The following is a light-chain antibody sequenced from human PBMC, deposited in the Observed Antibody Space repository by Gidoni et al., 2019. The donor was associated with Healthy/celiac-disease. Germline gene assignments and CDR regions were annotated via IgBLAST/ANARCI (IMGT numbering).Light chain of an antibody. V-gene: IGKV3-20*01. J-gene: IGKJ4*01. CDR1: QSVSSSY. CDR2: GAS. Sequence: TQSPGTLSLSPGERATLSCRASQSVSSSYLAWYQQKPGQDPRLLIYGASSRATGIPDRFSGSGSGTDFTLTLSRLEPEDFAVYYCQQYGSPFGGXTKVEIK. CDR3: QQYGSP.